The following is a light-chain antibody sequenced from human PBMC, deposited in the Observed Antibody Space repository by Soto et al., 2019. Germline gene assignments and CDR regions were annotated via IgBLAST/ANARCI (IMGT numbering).Light chain of an antibody. V-gene: IGKV3-11*01. J-gene: IGKJ3*01. Sequence: EIVLTQSPDTLSLSPGERATLSCRASQSIRSYLAWYQQKPGQAPRLLIYDASNRATGIPTRFSGSGSGTGFTLTISSLEPEDFAVYYCQQRSNWPRVTFGPGTKVDIK. CDR2: DAS. CDR3: QQRSNWPRVT. CDR1: QSIRSY.